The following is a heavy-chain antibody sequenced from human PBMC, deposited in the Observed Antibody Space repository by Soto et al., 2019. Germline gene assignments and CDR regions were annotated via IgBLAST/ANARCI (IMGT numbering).Heavy chain of an antibody. Sequence: GGSLTLSCASSGFTFSSYEMNCVRHAQGKGLKWVSCISSSGGITYYADSVKGRFNISRDNAKHSMYLQMNSLRAEYTAVYYCATLYTLSLAYPQHWGQGTLVTVSS. CDR2: ISSSGGIT. J-gene: IGHJ1*01. CDR1: GFTFSSYE. D-gene: IGHD2-2*02. V-gene: IGHV3-48*03. CDR3: ATLYTLSLAYPQH.